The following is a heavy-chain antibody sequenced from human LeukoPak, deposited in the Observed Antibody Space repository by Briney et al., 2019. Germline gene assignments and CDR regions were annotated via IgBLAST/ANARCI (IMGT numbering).Heavy chain of an antibody. D-gene: IGHD3/OR15-3a*01. V-gene: IGHV4-30-2*01. J-gene: IGHJ3*02. Sequence: PSETLSLTCTVSGGSISSGGYYWSWIRQPPGKGLEWIGYIYHSGSTYYNPSLKSRVTISVDRSKNQFSLKLSSVTAADTAVYYCARGEAGLVNAFDIWGQGTMVTVSS. CDR1: GGSISSGGYY. CDR2: IYHSGST. CDR3: ARGEAGLVNAFDI.